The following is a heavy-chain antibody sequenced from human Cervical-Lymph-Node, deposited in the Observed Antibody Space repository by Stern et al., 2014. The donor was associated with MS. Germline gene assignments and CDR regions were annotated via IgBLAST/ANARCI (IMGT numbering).Heavy chain of an antibody. V-gene: IGHV5-51*01. CDR1: GYAFSTYW. CDR2: IYPGDPDT. CDR3: ARQTYYDSSGYDDAFDI. Sequence: MQLVQSGAEVKKPGESLKISCVATGYAFSTYWMGWVRQQPGKGLEWMGLIYPGDPDTIYSPSFQGHVTISTDNSINTAYLQWSSLKASDTAMYYCARQTYYDSSGYDDAFDIWGPGTLVTVSS. D-gene: IGHD3-22*01. J-gene: IGHJ3*02.